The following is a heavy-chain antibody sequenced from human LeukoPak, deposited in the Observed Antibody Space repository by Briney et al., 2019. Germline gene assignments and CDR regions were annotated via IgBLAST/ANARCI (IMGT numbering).Heavy chain of an antibody. Sequence: PGGSLRLSCAASGFAFNTYAMNWVRQAPGKGLEWVSSISSSSRYIYYEDSVKGRFTISRDNAKNSLFLQMNSLRAEDTAVYYCARVGAAGTLYHFYHLDVWGKGTTVTIS. D-gene: IGHD6-19*01. V-gene: IGHV3-21*01. J-gene: IGHJ6*03. CDR3: ARVGAAGTLYHFYHLDV. CDR2: ISSSSRYI. CDR1: GFAFNTYA.